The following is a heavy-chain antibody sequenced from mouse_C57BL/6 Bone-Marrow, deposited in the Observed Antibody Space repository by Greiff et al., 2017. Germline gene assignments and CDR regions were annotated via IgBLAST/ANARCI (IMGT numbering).Heavy chain of an antibody. CDR3: AFIYYCNYFYAMDY. Sequence: EVKLVESVAELVRPGASVKLSCTASGFNIKNTYMHWVKQRPEQGLEWIGRIDPANGNTKYAPKFQGKATITADTSSNTAYLQLSSLTSEDTAIYYCAFIYYCNYFYAMDYWGQGTSVTVSA. V-gene: IGHV14-3*01. CDR2: IDPANGNT. CDR1: GFNIKNTY. D-gene: IGHD2-1*01. J-gene: IGHJ4*01.